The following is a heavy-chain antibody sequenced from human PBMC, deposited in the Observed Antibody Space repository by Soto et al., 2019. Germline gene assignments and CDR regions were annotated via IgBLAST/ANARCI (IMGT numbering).Heavy chain of an antibody. D-gene: IGHD6-19*01. CDR1: GDTFSNYA. CDR2: IIPLFGTI. J-gene: IGHJ1*01. Sequence: QVQLVQSGAAVKEPGSSVKVSCKASGDTFSNYATTWVRQAPGQGLEWMGAIIPLFGTITYAQNFQGRVTITADESTRTAYMEVSSLRSDDTDVYYCARVLPGGWVEPGAIRGYLDTWGQGTLVTVSS. CDR3: ARVLPGGWVEPGAIRGYLDT. V-gene: IGHV1-69*01.